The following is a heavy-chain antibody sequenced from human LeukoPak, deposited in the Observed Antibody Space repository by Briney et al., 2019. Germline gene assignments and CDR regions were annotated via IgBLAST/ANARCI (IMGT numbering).Heavy chain of an antibody. CDR1: GGSFSGYY. D-gene: IGHD3-22*01. J-gene: IGHJ4*02. Sequence: PPETLSLTCAVYGGSFSGYYWNWVRQAPGKGLEWVSYISSSSSTIYYADSVKGRFTISRDNAKNSLYLQMNSLGDEDTAVYYCARDASLPYYYDSSGYFPSFDYWGQGTLVTVSS. V-gene: IGHV3-48*02. CDR3: ARDASLPYYYDSSGYFPSFDY. CDR2: ISSSSSTI.